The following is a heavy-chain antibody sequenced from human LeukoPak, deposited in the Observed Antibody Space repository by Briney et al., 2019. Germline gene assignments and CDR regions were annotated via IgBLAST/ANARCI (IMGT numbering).Heavy chain of an antibody. D-gene: IGHD1-1*01. Sequence: SETLSLTCAVSGDSISTNVYYWGWIRHPPGKGLEWIGSIYYSGHTYYNESLKSRVTLSIDRSKNQFSLRLNSVTAADTAMYYCARVGWTQLKFVFDPWGLGTVVSVSS. CDR1: GDSISTNVYY. J-gene: IGHJ5*02. CDR2: IYYSGHT. CDR3: ARVGWTQLKFVFDP. V-gene: IGHV4-39*07.